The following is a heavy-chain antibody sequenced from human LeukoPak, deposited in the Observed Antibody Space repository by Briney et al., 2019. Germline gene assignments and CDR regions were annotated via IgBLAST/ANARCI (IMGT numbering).Heavy chain of an antibody. Sequence: SVKVSCKASGGTFSSYAISWVRQAPGQGLEWMGGIIPIFGTANYAQKFQGRVTITTDESTSTAYMELSSLRSEDTGVYYCAILRRYSGYDPGTDYWGQGTLVTVSS. CDR3: AILRRYSGYDPGTDY. CDR2: IIPIFGTA. D-gene: IGHD5-12*01. V-gene: IGHV1-69*05. J-gene: IGHJ4*02. CDR1: GGTFSSYA.